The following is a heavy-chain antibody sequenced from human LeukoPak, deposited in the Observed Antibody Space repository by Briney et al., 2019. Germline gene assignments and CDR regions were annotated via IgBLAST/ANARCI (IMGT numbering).Heavy chain of an antibody. V-gene: IGHV1-18*01. Sequence: ASVKVSCKSSGYTFTSYGISWVRQAPGQGLEWMGWIRTYNGNANYAQKFQGRVTMTRNTSISTAYMELSSLRSEDTAVYYCARGVGVTPEDYWGQGTLVTVSS. D-gene: IGHD2-21*02. CDR3: ARGVGVTPEDY. CDR2: IRTYNGNA. CDR1: GYTFTSYG. J-gene: IGHJ4*02.